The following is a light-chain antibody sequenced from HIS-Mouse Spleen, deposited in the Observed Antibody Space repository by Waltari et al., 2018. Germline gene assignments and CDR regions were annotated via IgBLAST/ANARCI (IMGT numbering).Light chain of an antibody. CDR1: SSDVGGYNY. V-gene: IGLV2-14*03. CDR2: DVS. CDR3: SSYTSSSTLV. Sequence: LTQPSSVSVSPGQTARITISCTGTSSDVGGYNYVSWYQQHPGKAPKLMIYDVSNRPSGVSNRFSGSKSGNTASLTISGLQAEDEADYYCSSYTSSSTLVFGTGTKVTVL. J-gene: IGLJ1*01.